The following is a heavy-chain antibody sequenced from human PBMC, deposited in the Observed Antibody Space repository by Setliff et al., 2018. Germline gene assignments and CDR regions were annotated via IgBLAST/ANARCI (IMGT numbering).Heavy chain of an antibody. D-gene: IGHD3-16*01. CDR3: ARDTLALGDITLFDY. Sequence: AASVKVSCKASGFTFTDYLMNWMRQAPEQGLGWMGRINLNTCNIFYAQEFQGRVTLTRDTSISTAYMELTGLKYDDTAIYYCARDTLALGDITLFDYWGQGTLVTVSS. J-gene: IGHJ4*02. V-gene: IGHV1-2*02. CDR1: GFTFTDYL. CDR2: INLNTCNI.